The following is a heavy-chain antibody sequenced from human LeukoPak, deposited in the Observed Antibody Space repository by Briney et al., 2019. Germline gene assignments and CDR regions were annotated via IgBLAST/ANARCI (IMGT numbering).Heavy chain of an antibody. J-gene: IGHJ4*02. Sequence: SETLSLTCTVSGGSISSYYWTWIRQPAGKELEYIGRIYSNGSTNYNPSLKSRVTMSVDTSKNQFSLKMSSVTVADTAVYYCARDLGGWGFDSWGQGTLVTVSS. D-gene: IGHD6-19*01. V-gene: IGHV4-4*07. CDR1: GGSISSYY. CDR3: ARDLGGWGFDS. CDR2: IYSNGST.